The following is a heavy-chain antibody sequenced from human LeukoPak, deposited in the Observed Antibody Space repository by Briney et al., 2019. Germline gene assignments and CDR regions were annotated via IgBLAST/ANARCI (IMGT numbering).Heavy chain of an antibody. J-gene: IGHJ5*01. CDR3: VRDTENIGYDAFEF. Sequence: ASVKVSCKASGYTFSTYWMHWVRQAPGKGLEWVSRLDRDGTTTSYADSVYGRFTISRDNAKSTLYLQMRSLRAEDTAVYYCVRDTENIGYDAFEFWGRGTLVTVSS. V-gene: IGHV3-74*01. D-gene: IGHD2/OR15-2a*01. CDR1: GYTFSTYW. CDR2: LDRDGTTT.